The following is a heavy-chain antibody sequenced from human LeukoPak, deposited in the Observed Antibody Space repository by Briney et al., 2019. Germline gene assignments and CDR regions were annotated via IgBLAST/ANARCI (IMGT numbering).Heavy chain of an antibody. Sequence: GGSLRLSCAASGFTFSSYAMHWVRQAPGKGLEWVAVISYDGSKKYHEDSVKGRFTISRDNSNKMQYLEMDSLRADEAAVYYCARGGDFWSGYKTHEYGLDVWGQGTTVTVSS. D-gene: IGHD3-3*01. CDR2: ISYDGSKK. CDR3: ARGGDFWSGYKTHEYGLDV. CDR1: GFTFSSYA. J-gene: IGHJ6*02. V-gene: IGHV3-30-3*01.